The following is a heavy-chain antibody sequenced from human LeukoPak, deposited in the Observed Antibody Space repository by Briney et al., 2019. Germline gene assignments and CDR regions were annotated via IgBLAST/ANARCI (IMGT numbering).Heavy chain of an antibody. J-gene: IGHJ4*02. V-gene: IGHV5-51*01. Sequence: GESLKISCQGPGYSFTNYWIGWVRQMPGKGLEWMGIIYPGDSDTRYSPSFQGQVTISADKSISTAYLQWSSLKASDSAMYYCARALGIAAAGPFDYWGQGTLVTVSS. CDR1: GYSFTNYW. CDR2: IYPGDSDT. CDR3: ARALGIAAAGPFDY. D-gene: IGHD6-13*01.